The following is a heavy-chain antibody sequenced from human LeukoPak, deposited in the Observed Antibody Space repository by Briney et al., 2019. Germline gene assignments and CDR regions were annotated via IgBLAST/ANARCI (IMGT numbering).Heavy chain of an antibody. CDR2: IYHSGST. Sequence: SETLSLTCAVSGGSISSGGYSWSWIRQPPGKGLEWIGYIYHSGSTYYNPSLKSRVTISVDRSKNQFSLKLSSVTAADTAVYYCARNWGSAAFDIWGQGTMVTVSS. D-gene: IGHD7-27*01. CDR3: ARNWGSAAFDI. J-gene: IGHJ3*02. V-gene: IGHV4-30-2*01. CDR1: GGSISSGGYS.